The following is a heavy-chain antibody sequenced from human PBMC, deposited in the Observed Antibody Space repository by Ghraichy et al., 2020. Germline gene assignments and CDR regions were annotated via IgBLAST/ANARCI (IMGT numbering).Heavy chain of an antibody. CDR1: GFTFSTYS. CDR3: ARDIKSSSWSYYYYAMDV. Sequence: GRSLRLSCAASGFTFSTYSMHWVRQAPGKGLEWVAVISHDGNSKYYAASVKGRFTISRDNSKNTLYLQMNSLRAEDTAVYYCARDIKSSSWSYYYYAMDVWGQGTTVTVSS. CDR2: ISHDGNSK. V-gene: IGHV3-30-3*01. D-gene: IGHD6-13*01. J-gene: IGHJ6*02.